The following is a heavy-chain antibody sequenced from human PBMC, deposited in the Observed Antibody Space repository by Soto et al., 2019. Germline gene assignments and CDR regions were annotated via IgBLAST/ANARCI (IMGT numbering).Heavy chain of an antibody. J-gene: IGHJ4*02. CDR1: GFTVSSNY. CDR2: IYSGGST. CDR3: ARATYYYGSGGLYYFDY. V-gene: IGHV3-66*01. D-gene: IGHD3-10*01. Sequence: EVQLVESGGGLVQPGGSLRLSCAASGFTVSSNYMSWVRQAPGKGLEWVSVIYSGGSTYYADSVKGSFTISRDNSKNTLDLQMNSLRAEDTAVYYCARATYYYGSGGLYYFDYWGQGTLVTVSS.